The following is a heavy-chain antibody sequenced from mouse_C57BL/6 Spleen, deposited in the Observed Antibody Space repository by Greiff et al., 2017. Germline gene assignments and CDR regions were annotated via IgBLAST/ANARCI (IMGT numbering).Heavy chain of an antibody. CDR2: IYPSDSET. CDR1: GYTFTSYW. Sequence: VQLQQSGAELVRPGSSVKLSCKASGYTFTSYWMDWVKQRPGQGLEWIGNIYPSDSETHYNQKFKDKATLTVDKSSSTAYMQLSSLTSEDSAVXYCARDYDYPSYWLDYWGQGTSVTVSS. D-gene: IGHD2-4*01. CDR3: ARDYDYPSYWLDY. J-gene: IGHJ4*01. V-gene: IGHV1-61*01.